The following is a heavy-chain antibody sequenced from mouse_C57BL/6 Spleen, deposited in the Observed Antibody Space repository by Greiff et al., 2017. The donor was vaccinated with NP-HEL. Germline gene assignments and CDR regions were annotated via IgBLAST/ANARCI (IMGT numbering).Heavy chain of an antibody. CDR1: GFTFSDYG. V-gene: IGHV5-17*01. CDR3: AILDGFAY. CDR2: ISSGSSTI. Sequence: EVKLVESGGGLVKPGGSLKLSCAASGFTFSDYGMHWVRQAPEKGLEWVAYISSGSSTIYYADTVKGRFTISRDNAKNTLFLQMTSLRSEDTAMYYCAILDGFAYWGQGTLVTVSA. J-gene: IGHJ3*01.